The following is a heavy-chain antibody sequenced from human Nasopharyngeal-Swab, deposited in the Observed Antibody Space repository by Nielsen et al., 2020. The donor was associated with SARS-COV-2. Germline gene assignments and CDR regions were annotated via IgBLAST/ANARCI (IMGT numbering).Heavy chain of an antibody. D-gene: IGHD2-15*01. CDR2: IKQDGSEK. CDR3: AREAATRPTNWFDP. V-gene: IGHV3-7*01. J-gene: IGHJ5*02. Sequence: VRQAPGKGLEWVANIKQDGSEKYYVDSVKGRSTISRDNAKNSLYLQMNSLRAEDTAVYYCAREAATRPTNWFDPWGQGTLVTVSS.